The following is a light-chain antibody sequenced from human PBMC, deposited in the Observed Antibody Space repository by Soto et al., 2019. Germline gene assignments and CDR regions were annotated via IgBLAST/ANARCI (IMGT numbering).Light chain of an antibody. V-gene: IGKV1-39*01. Sequence: DIQMTQSPSSLSASVGDRVTITCRASHYIGDFLNWYQQTPGKPPKLLIFGASNLHIGVPSRFSGSGSGTEFTLTISNLQREDFATYYCQQSYFILGTFGRGTRLEI. J-gene: IGKJ5*01. CDR1: HYIGDF. CDR3: QQSYFILGT. CDR2: GAS.